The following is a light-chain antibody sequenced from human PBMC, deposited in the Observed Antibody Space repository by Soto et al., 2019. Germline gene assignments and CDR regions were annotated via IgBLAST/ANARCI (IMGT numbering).Light chain of an antibody. Sequence: DIQLTQSPSTLSASVGDRVTITCRASQNIASWLAWYQQRPGKAPKLLIHLGSILESGVPSRFSGSGSGTEFTLTITNVHPGDFATYYCQQYNAFSATFGQGTRLEIK. J-gene: IGKJ5*01. CDR1: QNIASW. CDR2: LGS. CDR3: QQYNAFSAT. V-gene: IGKV1-5*01.